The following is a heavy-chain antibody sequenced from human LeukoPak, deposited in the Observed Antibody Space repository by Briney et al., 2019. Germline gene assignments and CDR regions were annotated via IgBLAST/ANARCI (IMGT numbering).Heavy chain of an antibody. V-gene: IGHV3-30*02. CDR2: IRYDGSNK. J-gene: IGHJ4*02. Sequence: GGSLRLSCAASGFTFSSYGMHWVRQAPGKGLEWVAFIRYDGSNKYYADSVKGRFTISRDNSKNTLYLQMNSLRAEDTAVYYCASAVAGLFPHRGKGLDYWGQGTLVTVSS. CDR3: ASAVAGLFPHRGKGLDY. D-gene: IGHD6-19*01. CDR1: GFTFSSYG.